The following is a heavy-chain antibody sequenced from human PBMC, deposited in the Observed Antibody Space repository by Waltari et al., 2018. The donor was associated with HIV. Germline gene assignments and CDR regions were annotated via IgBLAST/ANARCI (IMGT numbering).Heavy chain of an antibody. Sequence: QVQLQESGPGLVRPSETLSLTCTVSGGSLSSYYWSWIRQPPGKGLEWIGYIYFSGNTNYNPSLKSQVTISVDTSKNQFSLKLSSVTAADTAVYYCARHSSSSRGWFDPWGQGTLVTVSS. CDR1: GGSLSSYY. J-gene: IGHJ5*02. V-gene: IGHV4-59*08. D-gene: IGHD6-6*01. CDR3: ARHSSSSRGWFDP. CDR2: IYFSGNT.